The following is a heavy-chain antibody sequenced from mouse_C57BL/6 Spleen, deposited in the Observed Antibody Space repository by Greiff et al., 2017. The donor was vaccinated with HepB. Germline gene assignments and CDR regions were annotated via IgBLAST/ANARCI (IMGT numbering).Heavy chain of an antibody. CDR2: IYPRSGNT. J-gene: IGHJ3*01. Sequence: SGAELARPGASVKLSCKASGYTFTSYGISWVKQRTGQGLEWIGEIYPRSGNTYYNEKFKGKATLTADKSSSTAYMELRSLTSEDSAVYFCASIGGMRFADWGQGTLVTVSA. CDR3: ASIGGMRFAD. CDR1: GYTFTSYG. V-gene: IGHV1-81*01.